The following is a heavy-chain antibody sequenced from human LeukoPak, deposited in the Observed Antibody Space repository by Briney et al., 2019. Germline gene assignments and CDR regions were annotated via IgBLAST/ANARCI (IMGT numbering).Heavy chain of an antibody. D-gene: IGHD3-10*01. CDR1: GGSISSGGYY. Sequence: PSETLSLTCTVSGGSISSGGYYWSWIRQHPGKGLEWIGYIYYSGGTYYNPSLKSRVTISVDTSKNQFSLKLSSVTAADTAVYYCASMVRGAPPDYWGQGTLVTVSS. V-gene: IGHV4-31*03. J-gene: IGHJ4*02. CDR2: IYYSGGT. CDR3: ASMVRGAPPDY.